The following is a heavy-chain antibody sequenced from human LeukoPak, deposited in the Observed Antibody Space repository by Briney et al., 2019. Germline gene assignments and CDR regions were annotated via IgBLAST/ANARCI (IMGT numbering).Heavy chain of an antibody. D-gene: IGHD4-17*01. CDR1: GGSISSSNW. CDR3: ARSRDYGDYASEV. V-gene: IGHV4-4*02. J-gene: IGHJ4*02. CDR2: IYHSGST. Sequence: ASGTLSLTCAVSGGSISSSNWWSWVRQPPGKGLEWIGEIYHSGSTNYNPSLKSRVTISVDKSKNQLSLKLSSVTAADTAVYYCARSRDYGDYASEVWGQGTLVTVSS.